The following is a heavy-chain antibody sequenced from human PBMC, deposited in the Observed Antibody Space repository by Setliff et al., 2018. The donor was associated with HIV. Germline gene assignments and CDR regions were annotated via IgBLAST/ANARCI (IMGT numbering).Heavy chain of an antibody. CDR2: IYTSGST. CDR3: ASDYGEDRFHH. Sequence: SETLSLTCTVSGVSISGYYWSWIRQPPGKGLEWIGYIYTSGSTSYNPSLKSRVTISVDTSKNQFSLKLSSVTAADTAVYYCASDYGEDRFHHWGQGTLVTVSS. CDR1: GVSISGYY. D-gene: IGHD4-17*01. J-gene: IGHJ1*01. V-gene: IGHV4-4*08.